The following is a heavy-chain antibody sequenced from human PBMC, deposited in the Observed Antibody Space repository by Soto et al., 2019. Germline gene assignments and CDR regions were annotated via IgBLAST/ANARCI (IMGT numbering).Heavy chain of an antibody. CDR3: ARPGSMTATGYYYFDL. Sequence: QAQLVESGGGVVQPGTSLRLSCAASGFTFSSYAMHWVRQAPGKGLEWVAVIWYDGSNKHYADSVMGRFTISRDNSNNTLYLQMNSLSAEDTAVDYCARPGSMTATGYYYFDLWGQGTLVTVSS. D-gene: IGHD3-9*01. CDR1: GFTFSSYA. CDR2: IWYDGSNK. J-gene: IGHJ4*02. V-gene: IGHV3-33*01.